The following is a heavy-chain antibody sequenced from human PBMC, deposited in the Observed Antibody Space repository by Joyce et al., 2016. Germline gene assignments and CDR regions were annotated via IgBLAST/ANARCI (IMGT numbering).Heavy chain of an antibody. CDR2: ISWNSGKL. V-gene: IGHV3-9*01. CDR3: VKGGQVGN. Sequence: EVQLVESGGGLVQPGRSLKLSCVASGFTFEDYSMHWVRQASGKGLEWVSCISWNSGKLGYADSVKGRFTISRDNGNKSVYLQMNSLRAEDTAVYYCVKGGQVGNWGQGTLVTVSS. D-gene: IGHD3-16*01. CDR1: GFTFEDYS. J-gene: IGHJ4*02.